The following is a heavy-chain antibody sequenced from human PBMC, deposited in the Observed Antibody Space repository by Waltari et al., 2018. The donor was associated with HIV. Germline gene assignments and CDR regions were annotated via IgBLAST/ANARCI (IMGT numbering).Heavy chain of an antibody. CDR1: GGSITRNDFY. CDR2: MYNSGTT. Sequence: QLHLQESGPGLVKPSETLALTCTVSGGSITRNDFYWAWIRQPPGNGLEWIGLMYNSGTTDYNPALKSRVSMSRDTSKNRFSLRLHSVTAADTAIYYCARRGDGFNQHARLDHWGPGTLVTVSS. V-gene: IGHV4-39*01. CDR3: ARRGDGFNQHARLDH. J-gene: IGHJ4*02. D-gene: IGHD2-2*01.